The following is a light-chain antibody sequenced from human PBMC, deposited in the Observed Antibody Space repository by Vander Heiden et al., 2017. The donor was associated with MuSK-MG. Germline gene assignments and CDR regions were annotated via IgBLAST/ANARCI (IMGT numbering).Light chain of an antibody. V-gene: IGLV2-11*01. J-gene: IGLJ2*01. CDR2: DVS. CDR3: CAYAGSVV. Sequence: QSALTQPRSVSGSPGQSVTISCTGTSSDVGGYNYVSWYQQHPGKAPKLMIYDVSKRPSGVPDRFSGSKSGNTASPTISGIQAEDEADYYCCAYAGSVVFGGGTKLTVL. CDR1: SSDVGGYNY.